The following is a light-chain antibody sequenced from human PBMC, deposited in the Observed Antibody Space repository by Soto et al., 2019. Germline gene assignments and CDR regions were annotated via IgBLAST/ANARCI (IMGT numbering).Light chain of an antibody. J-gene: IGKJ5*01. CDR1: QSVSSSY. Sequence: EIPFTKSPVTLSSSQGERATLSCRASQSVSSSYLAWYQQKPGQAPRLLIYGASTRATGIPDRFSGSGSGTDFTLTISRLEPEDFAVYYCQLDGSSPITFGQVTRLEIK. CDR2: GAS. V-gene: IGKV3-20*01. CDR3: QLDGSSPIT.